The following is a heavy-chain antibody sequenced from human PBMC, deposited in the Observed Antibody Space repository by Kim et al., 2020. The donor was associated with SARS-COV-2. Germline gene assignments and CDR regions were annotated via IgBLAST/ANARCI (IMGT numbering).Heavy chain of an antibody. V-gene: IGHV4-34*01. CDR2: INHSGST. CDR3: ARYYGDYTDFDY. Sequence: SETLSLTCAVYGGSFSGYYWSWIRQPPGKGLEWIGEINHSGSTNYNPSLKSRVTISVDTSKNQFSLKLSSVTAADTAVYYCARYYGDYTDFDYWGQGTLVTVSS. D-gene: IGHD4-17*01. J-gene: IGHJ4*02. CDR1: GGSFSGYY.